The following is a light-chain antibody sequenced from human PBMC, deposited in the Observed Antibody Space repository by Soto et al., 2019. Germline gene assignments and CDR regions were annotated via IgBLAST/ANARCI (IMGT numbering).Light chain of an antibody. V-gene: IGLV1-47*01. CDR2: RHT. CDR3: AALDDRLSGWV. CDR1: SSNIGTNH. J-gene: IGLJ3*02. Sequence: QAVLTQRPSASGTPGQRVTISWSGGSSNIGTNHVYWYQHLPGTAPKLLIYRHTLRPSGVPGRFSASKSGTSASLAISGLRSDDEADYYCAALDDRLSGWVFGGGTKLTVL.